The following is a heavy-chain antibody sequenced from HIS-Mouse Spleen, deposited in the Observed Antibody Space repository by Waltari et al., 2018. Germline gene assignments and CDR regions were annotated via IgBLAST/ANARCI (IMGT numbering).Heavy chain of an antibody. Sequence: QLQLQESGPGLVKPSETLSLTCTVPGGSISSRRYYWGWIRPPRGKGLEWIGSIYYSGSTYYNPSLKSRVTISVDTSKNQFSLKLSSVTAADTAVYYCARHILNRIAVAGRGAFDIWGQGTMVTVSS. CDR3: ARHILNRIAVAGRGAFDI. CDR2: IYYSGST. J-gene: IGHJ3*02. D-gene: IGHD6-19*01. CDR1: GGSISSRRYY. V-gene: IGHV4-39*01.